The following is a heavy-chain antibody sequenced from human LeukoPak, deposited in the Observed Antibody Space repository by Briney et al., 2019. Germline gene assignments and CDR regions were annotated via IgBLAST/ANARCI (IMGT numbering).Heavy chain of an antibody. CDR1: GFTFSSYA. CDR2: ISGSGGST. CDR3: AKDSTPRIDIVATIPSYYYYYGMDV. J-gene: IGHJ6*02. Sequence: PGGSLRLSCAASGFTFSSYAMSWVRQAPGKGLEWVSAISGSGGSTYYADSVKGRFTISRDNSKNTLYLQMNSLGAEDTAVYYCAKDSTPRIDIVATIPSYYYYYGMDVWGQGTTVTVSS. D-gene: IGHD5-12*01. V-gene: IGHV3-23*01.